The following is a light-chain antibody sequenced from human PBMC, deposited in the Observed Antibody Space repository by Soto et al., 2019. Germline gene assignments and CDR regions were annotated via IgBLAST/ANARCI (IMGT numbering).Light chain of an antibody. CDR1: QGISSY. CDR3: QQLNSYPLT. J-gene: IGKJ4*01. Sequence: DIQLTQSPSFLSASVGDRVTITCPASQGISSYLAWYQQKPWKAPKLLIYAASTLQSGVPSRFSGSGYGTEFPLTSCSLQPEYVATSYRQQLNSYPLTFGGGTKVQIK. V-gene: IGKV1-9*01. CDR2: AAS.